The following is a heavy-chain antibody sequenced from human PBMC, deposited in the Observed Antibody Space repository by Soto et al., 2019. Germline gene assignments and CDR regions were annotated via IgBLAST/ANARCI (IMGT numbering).Heavy chain of an antibody. D-gene: IGHD1-26*01. CDR1: GFTFSSYG. V-gene: IGHV3-30*18. CDR2: ISYDGSNK. J-gene: IGHJ6*02. CDR3: AKDLGVGAARAWPFYYYGMDV. Sequence: QVQLVESGGGVVQPGRSLRLSCAASGFTFSSYGMHWVRQAPGKGLEWVAVISYDGSNKYYADSVKGRFTISRDNSKNTLYLQMNSLRAEDTAVYYCAKDLGVGAARAWPFYYYGMDVWGQGTTVTVSS.